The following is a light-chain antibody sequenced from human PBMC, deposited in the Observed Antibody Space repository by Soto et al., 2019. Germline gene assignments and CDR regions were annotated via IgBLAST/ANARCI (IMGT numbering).Light chain of an antibody. J-gene: IGKJ1*01. CDR2: DTS. V-gene: IGKV3-15*01. CDR3: EHYDDSRT. CDR1: QSVWSK. Sequence: EIVMTQSPGTLSVSPGERATLSCRASQSVWSKLAWYQQKPGQVPRLLIYDTSTRASGVPARFSGSGSGTESTITVSSLKSEDFAVYDCEHYDDSRTFGQGTKVEI.